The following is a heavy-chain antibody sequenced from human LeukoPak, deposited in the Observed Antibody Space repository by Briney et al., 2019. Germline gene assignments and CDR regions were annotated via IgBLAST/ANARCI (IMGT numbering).Heavy chain of an antibody. V-gene: IGHV1-18*01. J-gene: IGHJ3*02. CDR2: ISGYNGNA. Sequence: ASVKVPCKAPGYTFTTYGINWVRQAPGQGLEWMGWISGYNGNANYAQKLQGRVTMTTDTSTSTAYMELRSLRSDDTAVYYCARHRLPRVYYDSSGYYHAAFDIWGQGTMVTVSS. CDR3: ARHRLPRVYYDSSGYYHAAFDI. CDR1: GYTFTTYG. D-gene: IGHD3-22*01.